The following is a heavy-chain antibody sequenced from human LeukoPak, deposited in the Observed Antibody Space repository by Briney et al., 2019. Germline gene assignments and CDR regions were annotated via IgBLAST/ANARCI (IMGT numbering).Heavy chain of an antibody. J-gene: IGHJ5*02. Sequence: ASVKVSCKASGYTFTSYGISWVRQAPGQGLEWMGWISAYNGNTNYAQKLQGRVTMTTDTSTSTAYMELRSLRSDDTAVYYCARDPYYYDSSGYAPYNWFDPWGQGTLVTVSS. CDR3: ARDPYYYDSSGYAPYNWFDP. CDR2: ISAYNGNT. CDR1: GYTFTSYG. V-gene: IGHV1-18*01. D-gene: IGHD3-22*01.